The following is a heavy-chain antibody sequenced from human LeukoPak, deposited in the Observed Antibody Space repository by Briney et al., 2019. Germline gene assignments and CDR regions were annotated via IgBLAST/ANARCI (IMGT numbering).Heavy chain of an antibody. D-gene: IGHD6-13*01. CDR1: GFTFNSYA. CDR2: ISGSGGST. J-gene: IGHJ4*02. V-gene: IGHV3-23*01. CDR3: AKGGSSSPRSTFDY. Sequence: PGGSLRLSCAASGFTFNSYAMSWVRQAPGKGLEWVSGISGSGGSTYYADSVKGRFTISRDNAKNTVYLQMNSLRAEDTAVYYCAKGGSSSPRSTFDYWGQGTLLTVSS.